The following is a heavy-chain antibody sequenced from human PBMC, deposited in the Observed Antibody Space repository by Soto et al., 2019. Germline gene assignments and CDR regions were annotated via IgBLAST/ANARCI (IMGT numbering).Heavy chain of an antibody. CDR2: ISYDGSNN. CDR3: AKDLGGYDFWSGNTYYGMDV. CDR1: GFTFSSYG. D-gene: IGHD3-3*01. Sequence: GGSLRLSCAASGFTFSSYGMHWVRQAPGKGLEWVAVISYDGSNNYYADSVNGRFTISRDNSKNTLYLQMNSLRAEDTAVYYCAKDLGGYDFWSGNTYYGMDVGGQGTTVTVSS. J-gene: IGHJ6*02. V-gene: IGHV3-30*18.